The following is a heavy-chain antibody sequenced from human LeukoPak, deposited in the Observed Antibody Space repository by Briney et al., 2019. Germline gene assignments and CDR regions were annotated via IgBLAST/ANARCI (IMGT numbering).Heavy chain of an antibody. Sequence: ASVKVSCKASGGTFSSYAISWVRQAPGQGLEWMGGIIPIFGTANYAQKFQGRVTITTDESTSTAYMELSSLRSEDTAVYYCARHLTDHLSLWFDYWGQGTLVTVSS. V-gene: IGHV1-69*05. D-gene: IGHD2-8*02. J-gene: IGHJ4*02. CDR3: ARHLTDHLSLWFDY. CDR2: IIPIFGTA. CDR1: GGTFSSYA.